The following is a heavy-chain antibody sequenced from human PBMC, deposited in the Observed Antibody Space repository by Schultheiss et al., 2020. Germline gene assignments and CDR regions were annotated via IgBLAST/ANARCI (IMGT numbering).Heavy chain of an antibody. V-gene: IGHV3-33*08. CDR2: IWYDGSNK. CDR3: ARDSDGYWGY. D-gene: IGHD3-22*01. Sequence: GESLKISCAASGFTVSSNEMNWVRQAPGKGLEWVAVIWYDGSNKYYADSVKGRFTISRDNSKNTLYLQMNSLRAEDTAVYYCARDSDGYWGYWGQGTLVTVSS. J-gene: IGHJ4*02. CDR1: GFTVSSNE.